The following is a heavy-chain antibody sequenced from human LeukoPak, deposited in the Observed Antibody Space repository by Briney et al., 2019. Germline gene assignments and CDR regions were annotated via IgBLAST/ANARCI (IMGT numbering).Heavy chain of an antibody. CDR1: GASISSGGYY. CDR2: IFHTGST. V-gene: IGHV4-31*03. CDR3: ARVHPFGVLLFDF. Sequence: PSETLSLTCTVSGASISSGGYYWAWIRQHPEMGLQWIAYIFHTGSTYYNPSFKSRVSLLVDTSANQFSLRLNSVTAADTAVYYCARVHPFGVLLFDFWGQGSLVTVSS. J-gene: IGHJ4*02. D-gene: IGHD3-3*01.